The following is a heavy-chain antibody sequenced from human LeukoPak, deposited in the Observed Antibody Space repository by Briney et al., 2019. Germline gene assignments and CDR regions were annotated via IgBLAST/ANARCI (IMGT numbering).Heavy chain of an antibody. J-gene: IGHJ4*02. Sequence: ASVKVSCKASGYTFTSYAMHWVRQAPGQRLEWMGWINAGNGNTKYSQKFQGRVTITRDTSASTAYMELSSLRSEDTAVYYCARGYCSSTSCYPDTAMGTFDYWGQGTLVTVSS. D-gene: IGHD2-2*01. V-gene: IGHV1-3*01. CDR1: GYTFTSYA. CDR2: INAGNGNT. CDR3: ARGYCSSTSCYPDTAMGTFDY.